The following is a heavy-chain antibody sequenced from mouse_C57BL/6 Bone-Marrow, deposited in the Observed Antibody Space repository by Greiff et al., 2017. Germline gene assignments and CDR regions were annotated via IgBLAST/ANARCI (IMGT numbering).Heavy chain of an antibody. CDR1: GFNIKDDY. V-gene: IGHV14-4*01. J-gene: IGHJ2*01. CDR2: IDPENGDT. D-gene: IGHD2-12*01. CDR3: TTHYKDD. Sequence: EVKLMESGAELVRPGASVKLSCTASGFNIKDDYMHWVKQRPEQGLEWIGWIDPENGDTEYASKFQGKATITADTSSNTAYLQLSSLTSEDTAVYYCTTHYKDDWGQGTTLTVSS.